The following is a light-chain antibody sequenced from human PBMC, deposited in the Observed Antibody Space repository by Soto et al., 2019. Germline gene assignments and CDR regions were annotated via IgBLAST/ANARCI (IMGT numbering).Light chain of an antibody. CDR3: QQYGSSRWT. Sequence: SVLTQSPGTLSLSTREIATLSCRASQSVSSSYLAWYQQNRGQAPRLLIYGASSRAPGIPDRFGGSGSGTDFTLTISRLETEDFAVYYCQQYGSSRWTFGQGTKVDNK. CDR1: QSVSSSY. J-gene: IGKJ1*01. V-gene: IGKV3-20*01. CDR2: GAS.